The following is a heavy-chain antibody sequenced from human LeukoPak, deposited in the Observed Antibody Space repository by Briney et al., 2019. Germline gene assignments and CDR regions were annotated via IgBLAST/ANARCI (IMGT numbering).Heavy chain of an antibody. CDR1: GFTFNNYA. D-gene: IGHD2-2*01. CDR2: ISASGGTT. Sequence: GGSLRLSCAASGFTFNNYAMSWVRQAPGKGLEWGSAISASGGTTYYADSVKGRFTISRDNSENTLFLQMNSLRAEDTAVYYCAKEPREYCSSTSCPNWFDSWGQGTLVTVSS. CDR3: AKEPREYCSSTSCPNWFDS. V-gene: IGHV3-23*01. J-gene: IGHJ5*01.